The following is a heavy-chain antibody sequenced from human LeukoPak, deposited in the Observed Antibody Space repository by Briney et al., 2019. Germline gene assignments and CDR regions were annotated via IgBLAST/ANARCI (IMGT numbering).Heavy chain of an antibody. CDR3: GASRQYVGAFDI. J-gene: IGHJ3*02. CDR1: GFTFSTYE. Sequence: GGPLRLSCAASGFTFSTYELYWVRQAPGKGLEWISYISSGGTTIKYADSVRGRFTISRDDGRESLYLQMNSLRVEDTAIYYCGASRQYVGAFDIWGQGTLVRVSA. D-gene: IGHD3-16*01. V-gene: IGHV3-48*03. CDR2: ISSGGTTI.